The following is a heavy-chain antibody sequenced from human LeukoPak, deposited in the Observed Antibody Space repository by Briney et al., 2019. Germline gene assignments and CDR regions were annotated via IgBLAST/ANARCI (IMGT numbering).Heavy chain of an antibody. CDR2: IYNGGTT. CDR3: AGGGGNFEY. J-gene: IGHJ4*02. CDR1: GFTVSDNH. Sequence: GGSLRLSCAVSGFTVSDNHVTWVRQAPGKGLECVSVIYNGGTTYYADSVKGRLTIFRDNSKNTVFLQMNSLRAEDTAVYYCAGGGGNFEYWGQGTLVTVSS. V-gene: IGHV3-66*01. D-gene: IGHD3-16*01.